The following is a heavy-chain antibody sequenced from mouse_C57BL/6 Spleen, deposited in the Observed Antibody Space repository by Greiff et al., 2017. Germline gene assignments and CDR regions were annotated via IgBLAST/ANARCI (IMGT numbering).Heavy chain of an antibody. Sequence: EVQLQQSGPELVKPGASVKISCKASGYTFTDYYMNWVKQSHGKSLEWIGDINPNNGGTSYNQKFKGKATLTVDKSSSTAYMELRSLTSEDSAVXYCALGYGSPFDYWGQGTTLTVSS. V-gene: IGHV1-26*01. CDR2: INPNNGGT. D-gene: IGHD1-1*01. J-gene: IGHJ2*01. CDR1: GYTFTDYY. CDR3: ALGYGSPFDY.